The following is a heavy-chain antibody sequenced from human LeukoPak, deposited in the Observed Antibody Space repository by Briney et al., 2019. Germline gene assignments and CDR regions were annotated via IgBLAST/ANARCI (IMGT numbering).Heavy chain of an antibody. CDR1: GFAFDDYG. V-gene: IGHV3-20*04. D-gene: IGHD5-18*01. CDR3: ARADKDGYGFFGFDY. J-gene: IGHJ4*02. Sequence: GGSLRLSCAASGFAFDDYGMSWVRQPPGKGLDWVSGINWNGGSIGYADSVKGRFTIPRDNAKNSLYLQINSLRAEDTALYYCARADKDGYGFFGFDYWGQGTLVTVSS. CDR2: INWNGGSI.